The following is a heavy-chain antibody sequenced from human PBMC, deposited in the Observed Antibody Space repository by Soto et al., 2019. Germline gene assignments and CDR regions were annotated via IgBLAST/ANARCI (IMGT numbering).Heavy chain of an antibody. CDR2: ISGSGGST. CDR1: GFTFSSYA. D-gene: IGHD3-22*01. Sequence: GSLRLSCAASGFTFSSYAMSWVRQAPGKGLEWVSAISGSGGSTYYADSVKGRFTISRDNSKNTLYLQMNSLRAEDTAVYYCANGAGGDSSGYYGLDAFDIWGQGTMVTVSS. CDR3: ANGAGGDSSGYYGLDAFDI. J-gene: IGHJ3*02. V-gene: IGHV3-23*01.